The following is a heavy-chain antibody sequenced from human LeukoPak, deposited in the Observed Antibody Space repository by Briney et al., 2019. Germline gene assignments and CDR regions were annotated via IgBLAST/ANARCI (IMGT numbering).Heavy chain of an antibody. D-gene: IGHD2-2*01. J-gene: IGHJ4*02. CDR2: ISYDGSNK. V-gene: IGHV3-30-3*01. CDR1: GFTFSSYA. CDR3: ARAKYCSSTSCLLAVAGTGIDY. Sequence: PGGSLRLSCAASGFTFSSYAMHWVRQAPGKGLEWVAVISYDGSNKYYADSVKGRFTISRDNSKNTLYLQMNSLRAEDTAVYYCARAKYCSSTSCLLAVAGTGIDYWGQGTLVTVSS.